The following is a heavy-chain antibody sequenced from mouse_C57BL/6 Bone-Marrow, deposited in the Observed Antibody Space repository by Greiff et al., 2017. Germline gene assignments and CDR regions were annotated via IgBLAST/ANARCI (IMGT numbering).Heavy chain of an antibody. CDR3: ARFYYGNYGFYAMDY. V-gene: IGHV1-72*01. CDR2: IDPNSGGT. CDR1: GYTFTSYW. D-gene: IGHD2-1*01. Sequence: VQGVESGAELVKPGASVKLSCKASGYTFTSYWMHWVKQRPGRGLEWIGRIDPNSGGTKYNEKFKSKATLTVDKPSSTAYMQLSSLTSEDSAVYYCARFYYGNYGFYAMDYWGQGTSVTVSS. J-gene: IGHJ4*01.